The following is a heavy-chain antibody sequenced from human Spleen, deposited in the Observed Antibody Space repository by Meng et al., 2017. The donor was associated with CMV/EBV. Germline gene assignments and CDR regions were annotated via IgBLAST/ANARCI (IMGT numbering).Heavy chain of an antibody. V-gene: IGHV3-23*01. J-gene: IGHJ5*02. Sequence: GGSLRLSCAASGFTFSSCAMSWVRQAPGKGLEWVSAISGSGGSTYYADSVKGRFTISRDNSKNTLYLQMNSLRAEDTAVYYCAKDLYCSGGSCPLNWFDPWGQGTLVTVSS. CDR1: GFTFSSCA. D-gene: IGHD2-15*01. CDR2: ISGSGGST. CDR3: AKDLYCSGGSCPLNWFDP.